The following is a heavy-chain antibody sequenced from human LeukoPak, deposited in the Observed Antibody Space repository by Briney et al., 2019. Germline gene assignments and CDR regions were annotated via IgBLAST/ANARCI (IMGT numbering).Heavy chain of an antibody. J-gene: IGHJ4*02. CDR1: GYTFTCYY. CDR3: ARLLVGYSDYGCFDY. CDR2: INPTSVPT. V-gene: IGHV1-2*06. D-gene: IGHD4-11*01. Sequence: GASVKVSCKASGYTFTCYYMHWVGQAPGQGREGRGRINPTSVPTNYAQNFQRSVTMTSDTSISTPYMHLSRLRSDDTSVYYCARLLVGYSDYGCFDYWGQGTLVTVSS.